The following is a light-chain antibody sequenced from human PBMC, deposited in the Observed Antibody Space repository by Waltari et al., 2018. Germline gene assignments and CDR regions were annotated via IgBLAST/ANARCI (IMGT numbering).Light chain of an antibody. J-gene: IGKJ4*01. CDR2: NAS. CDR1: QDIRRL. V-gene: IGKV3D-11*01. Sequence: PPSGRASQDIRRLLAWYQQKPSQAPRLLTYNASVRATGVPARFSGSGPGRDFTLTISSLEPEDSAVYYCQQRSSSITFGGGTKVEIK. CDR3: QQRSSSIT.